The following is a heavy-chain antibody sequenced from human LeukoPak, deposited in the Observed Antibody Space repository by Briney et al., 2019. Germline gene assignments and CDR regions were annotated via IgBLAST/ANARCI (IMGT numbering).Heavy chain of an antibody. CDR2: IYTSGST. D-gene: IGHD3-10*01. J-gene: IGHJ5*02. CDR3: ARNYYGSGSYSPRGGHWFDP. Sequence: PSETLSLTCTVSGGSISSYYWSWIRQPAGKGLEWIGRIYTSGSTNYNPSLKSRVTMSVDTSKNQFSLKLSSVTAADRAVYYCARNYYGSGSYSPRGGHWFDPWGQGTLVTVSS. V-gene: IGHV4-4*07. CDR1: GGSISSYY.